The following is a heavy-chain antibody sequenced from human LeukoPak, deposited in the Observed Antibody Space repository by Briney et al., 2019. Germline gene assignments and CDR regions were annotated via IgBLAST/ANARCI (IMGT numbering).Heavy chain of an antibody. J-gene: IGHJ6*02. CDR1: GFTFSRSN. CDR3: ARDPVRGMDV. CDR2: IGSSSRSI. V-gene: IGHV3-48*02. D-gene: IGHD3-10*01. Sequence: GGPLRLSCAASGFTFSRSNMNWVRQAPGKGLEWVSYIGSSSRSIYYADSVKGRFTISRDDAKNSLYLQMNSLRDEDTAVYYCARDPVRGMDVWGQGTTVTVSS.